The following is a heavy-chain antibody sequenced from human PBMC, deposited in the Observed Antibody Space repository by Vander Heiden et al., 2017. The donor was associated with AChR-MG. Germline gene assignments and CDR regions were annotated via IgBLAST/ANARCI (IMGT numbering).Heavy chain of an antibody. Sequence: QVPLVESGGGVVQPGRSLRLSCAASGFTFSSYGMHWVRQAPGKGLEWVAVISYDGSNKYYADSVKGRFTISRDNSKNTLYLQMNSLRAEDTAVYYCAKDRATVSSYYYYYYGMDVWGQGTTVTVSS. J-gene: IGHJ6*02. CDR3: AKDRATVSSYYYYYYGMDV. D-gene: IGHD4-4*01. CDR2: ISYDGSNK. CDR1: GFTFSSYG. V-gene: IGHV3-30*18.